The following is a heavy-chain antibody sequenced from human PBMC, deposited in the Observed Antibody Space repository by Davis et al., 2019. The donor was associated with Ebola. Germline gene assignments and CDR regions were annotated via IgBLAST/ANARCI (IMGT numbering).Heavy chain of an antibody. CDR1: GGSISSYY. D-gene: IGHD5-12*01. CDR3: ARGYRGYDFSDY. J-gene: IGHJ4*02. Sequence: SETLSLTCTVSGGSISSYYWSWIRQPPGKGLEWIGYIYYSGSTNYNPSLKSRVTISVDTSKNQFYLKLTSVTAADTAVYYCARGYRGYDFSDYWGQGTLVTVSS. V-gene: IGHV4-59*01. CDR2: IYYSGST.